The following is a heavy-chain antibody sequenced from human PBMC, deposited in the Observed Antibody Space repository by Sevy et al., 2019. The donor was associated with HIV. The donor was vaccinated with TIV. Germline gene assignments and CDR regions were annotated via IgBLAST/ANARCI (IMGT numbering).Heavy chain of an antibody. J-gene: IGHJ4*02. CDR2: IYYSGST. CDR3: XXGLFDY. V-gene: IGHV4-61*01. CDR1: GDSVSGGNYY. Sequence: SETLSLTCTVSGDSVSGGNYYWSWIRQPPGKGLEWIGYIYYSGSTNYNPSLKSRVTISIDTSKNQFSLRLTSVTAAXXXXXXXXXGLFDYWGQGTLVTVSS.